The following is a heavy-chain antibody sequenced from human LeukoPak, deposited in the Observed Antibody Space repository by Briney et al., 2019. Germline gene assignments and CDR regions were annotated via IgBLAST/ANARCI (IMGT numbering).Heavy chain of an antibody. J-gene: IGHJ4*02. CDR1: GGSISSYY. CDR2: INHSGST. CDR3: ARALLHTYYYDSSGYYYPYYFDY. Sequence: SETLSLTCTVSGGSISSYYWSWIRQPPGKGLEWIGEINHSGSTNYNPSLKSRVTISVDTSKNQFSLKLSSVTAADTAVYYCARALLHTYYYDSSGYYYPYYFDYWGQGTLVTVSS. V-gene: IGHV4-34*01. D-gene: IGHD3-22*01.